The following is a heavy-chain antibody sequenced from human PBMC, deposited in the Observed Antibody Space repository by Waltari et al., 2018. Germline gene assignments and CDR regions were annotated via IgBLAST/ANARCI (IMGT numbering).Heavy chain of an antibody. CDR1: GYTLPNYA. V-gene: IGHV1-8*02. D-gene: IGHD3-3*01. Sequence: QVQLVQSGAEVLKPGASVQVYCQASGYTLPNYATNWVRQAAEQGLEWMGGVNPNSGARDYAQKFQGRITMTWDTSISTAYMELSNLRSDDTAVLYCARGRDVFANFDYNWFDPWGQGTLVTVSS. J-gene: IGHJ5*02. CDR3: ARGRDVFANFDYNWFDP. CDR2: VNPNSGAR.